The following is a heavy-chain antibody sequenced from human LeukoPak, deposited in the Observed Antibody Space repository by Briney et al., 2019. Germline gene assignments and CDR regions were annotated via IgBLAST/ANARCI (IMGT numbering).Heavy chain of an antibody. CDR2: IYSSGST. V-gene: IGHV4-59*01. J-gene: IGHJ5*02. CDR1: SGSISSYY. CDR3: ARKNYDFWSGYYDGFDP. D-gene: IGHD3-3*01. Sequence: PSETLSLTCTVSSGSISSYYWSWIRQPPGKGLEWIGYIYSSGSTNYNPSLKSRVTISVDTSKNQFSLKLSSVTAADTAVYYCARKNYDFWSGYYDGFDPWGQGTLVTVSS.